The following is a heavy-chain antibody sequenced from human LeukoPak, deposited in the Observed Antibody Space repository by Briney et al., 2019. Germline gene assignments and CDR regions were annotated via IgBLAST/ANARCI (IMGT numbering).Heavy chain of an antibody. CDR2: ISYDGSNK. V-gene: IGHV3-30-3*01. CDR3: ARAYSGRGWYSTMGY. Sequence: GGSLRLSCAASGFTFSSYAMHWVRQAPGKGLEWVAVISYDGSNKYYADSVKGRFTISRDNSKNTLYLQMNSLRAEDTAVYYCARAYSGRGWYSTMGYWGQGTLVTVSS. CDR1: GFTFSSYA. J-gene: IGHJ4*02. D-gene: IGHD6-19*01.